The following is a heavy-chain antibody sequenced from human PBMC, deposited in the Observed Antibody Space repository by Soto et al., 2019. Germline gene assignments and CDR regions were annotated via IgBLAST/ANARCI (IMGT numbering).Heavy chain of an antibody. Sequence: SETLSVTCTVAGGSVSSGSCYWSWLRQPPGKGLEWIGYIYYTVSTNYNPSLKSRVTISVDTSKNQFSLNLSSVTAADTAVYYCATRAAGALRWFDPWGQGTLVTVSS. CDR2: IYYTVST. J-gene: IGHJ5*02. D-gene: IGHD6-13*01. CDR1: GGSVSSGSCY. V-gene: IGHV4-61*01. CDR3: ATRAAGALRWFDP.